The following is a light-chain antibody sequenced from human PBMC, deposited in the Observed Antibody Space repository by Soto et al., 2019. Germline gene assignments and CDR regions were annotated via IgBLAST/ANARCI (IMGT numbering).Light chain of an antibody. J-gene: IGKJ2*01. Sequence: DIQMTQSPSSLSASVGDRVTITCRPSQSIDNFLNWYQQKPGKAPNLLIYAASSLQSVVSSRFSGSGSGTDFTRTISSLQPEDSANYYCQQSYSLPYTFGQGTKVEIK. CDR3: QQSYSLPYT. CDR2: AAS. V-gene: IGKV1-39*01. CDR1: QSIDNF.